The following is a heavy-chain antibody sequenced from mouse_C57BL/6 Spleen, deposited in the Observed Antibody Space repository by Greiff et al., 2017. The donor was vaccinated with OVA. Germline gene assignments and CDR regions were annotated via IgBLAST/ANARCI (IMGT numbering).Heavy chain of an antibody. CDR2: IWRGGST. CDR1: GFSLTSYG. J-gene: IGHJ1*03. CDR3: AKRNWGDWYFDV. V-gene: IGHV2-5*01. Sequence: VKLQESGPGLVQPSQSLSITCTVSGFSLTSYGVHWVRQSPGKGLEWLGVIWRGGSTDYNAAFMSRLSITKDNSKSQVFFKMNSLQADDTAIYYCAKRNWGDWYFDVWGTGTTVTVSS. D-gene: IGHD4-1*01.